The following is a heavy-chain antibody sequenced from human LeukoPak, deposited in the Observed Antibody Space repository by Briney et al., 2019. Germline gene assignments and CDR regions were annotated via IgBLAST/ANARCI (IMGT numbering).Heavy chain of an antibody. CDR1: GTSITNYY. CDR3: ARHGARMTEKAAFDI. D-gene: IGHD1-14*01. Sequence: SSETLSLTCAVSGTSITNYYWSWIRQPPGKGLEWIGYISYSGNTNYNPSLKSRVTISPDTSKNQFSLKVSTVTAADTAVYYCARHGARMTEKAAFDIWGQGTMITVSS. CDR2: ISYSGNT. J-gene: IGHJ3*02. V-gene: IGHV4-59*08.